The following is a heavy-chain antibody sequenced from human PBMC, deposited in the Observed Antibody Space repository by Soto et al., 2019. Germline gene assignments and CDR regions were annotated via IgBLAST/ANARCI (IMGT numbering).Heavy chain of an antibody. CDR3: ARRGFGYYYVAGARFDY. CDR1: GGSFSGYY. J-gene: IGHJ4*02. Sequence: QVQLQQWGAGLLKPSETLSLTCAVYGGSFSGYYWSWIRQPPGKGLEWIGEINHSGSTNYNPSLKSRFTIAVDTSKNQFSLKLSSVTAADTAVYYCARRGFGYYYVAGARFDYWGQGTLVTVSS. D-gene: IGHD3-22*01. V-gene: IGHV4-34*01. CDR2: INHSGST.